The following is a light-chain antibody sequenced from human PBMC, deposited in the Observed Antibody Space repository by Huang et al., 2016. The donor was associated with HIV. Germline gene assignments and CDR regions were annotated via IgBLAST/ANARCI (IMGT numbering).Light chain of an antibody. V-gene: IGKV3-20*01. CDR1: QRLDKGF. Sequence: ELVLTQSPGTLSSSPGGAAVISCRASQRLDKGFLAWYRQKPGQAPELLIFEASKRPSDIPDRFVGRGSGTDFSLTINGLDPEDFAFYFCHHYGATQWAFGRGTRVEMK. CDR3: HHYGATQWA. J-gene: IGKJ1*01. CDR2: EAS.